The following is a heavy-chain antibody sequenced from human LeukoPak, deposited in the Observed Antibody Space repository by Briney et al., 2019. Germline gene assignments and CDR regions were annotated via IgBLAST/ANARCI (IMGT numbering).Heavy chain of an antibody. CDR1: GFTVSSNY. Sequence: GGSLRLSCAASGFTVSSNYMSWVRQAPGKGLEWVSVIDSDDSTHYADSVKGRFTISRDNSKNTVYLQMNSLRAEDTAVYYCAREGAYSSSWPYYYGMDVWGQGTTVTVSS. CDR3: AREGAYSSSWPYYYGMDV. V-gene: IGHV3-66*01. J-gene: IGHJ6*02. D-gene: IGHD6-13*01. CDR2: IDSDDST.